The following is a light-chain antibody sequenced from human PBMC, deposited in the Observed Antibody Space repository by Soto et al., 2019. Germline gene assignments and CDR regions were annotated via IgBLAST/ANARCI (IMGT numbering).Light chain of an antibody. Sequence: QSALTQPASVSGSPGQSITISCTGTSNDVGSYNLVSWYQQLPGKAPKLMIFEVTKRPSGVSNRFSGSKSGNTASLTISGLQAEDEADYYCCSYAGISTLVFGGGTKLTVL. V-gene: IGLV2-23*02. CDR2: EVT. CDR1: SNDVGSYNL. J-gene: IGLJ3*02. CDR3: CSYAGISTLV.